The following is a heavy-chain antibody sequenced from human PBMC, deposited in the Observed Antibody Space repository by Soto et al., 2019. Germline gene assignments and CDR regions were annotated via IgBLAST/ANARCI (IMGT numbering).Heavy chain of an antibody. Sequence: GGSLRLSCAASGFTFSSYAMSWVRQAPGKGLEWVSAISGSGGSTYYADSVKGRFTISRDNSKNTLYLQMNSLRAEDTAVYYCAKDFPTKLLRYCSGGSCYRTYFDYWGQGTLVTVSS. D-gene: IGHD2-15*01. V-gene: IGHV3-23*01. CDR3: AKDFPTKLLRYCSGGSCYRTYFDY. CDR1: GFTFSSYA. CDR2: ISGSGGST. J-gene: IGHJ4*02.